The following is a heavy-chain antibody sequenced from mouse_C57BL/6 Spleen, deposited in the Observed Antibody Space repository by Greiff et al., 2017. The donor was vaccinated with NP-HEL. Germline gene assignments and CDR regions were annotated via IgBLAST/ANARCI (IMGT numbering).Heavy chain of an antibody. CDR1: GYTFTSYW. CDR3: ARSGGDTTGFYAMDY. D-gene: IGHD1-1*01. J-gene: IGHJ4*01. CDR2: IYPGSGST. Sequence: QVQLQQPGAELVKPGASVKMSCKASGYTFTSYWITWVKQRPGQGLEWIGDIYPGSGSTNYNEKFKSKATLTVDTSSSTAYMQLSSLTSEDSAVYYCARSGGDTTGFYAMDYWGQGTSVTVSS. V-gene: IGHV1-55*01.